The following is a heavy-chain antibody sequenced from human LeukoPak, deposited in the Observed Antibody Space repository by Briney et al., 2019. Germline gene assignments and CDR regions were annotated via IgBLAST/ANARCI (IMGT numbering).Heavy chain of an antibody. J-gene: IGHJ4*02. CDR2: ISSSSSNI. CDR3: ARVEVGY. Sequence: NPGGSLRLSCAASGFTFSSYNMTWVRQAPGKGLEWVSSISSSSSNIYYADSVKGRFTISRDNAKNSLYLQMNSLRAEDTAVYYCARVEVGYWGQGTLVTVSS. CDR1: GFTFSSYN. D-gene: IGHD3-10*01. V-gene: IGHV3-21*01.